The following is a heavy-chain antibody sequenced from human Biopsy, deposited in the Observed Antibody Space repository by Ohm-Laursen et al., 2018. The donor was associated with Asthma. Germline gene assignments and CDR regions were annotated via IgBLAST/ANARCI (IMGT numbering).Heavy chain of an antibody. J-gene: IGHJ4*02. CDR3: AKDVFPGWELRRGPDY. D-gene: IGHD1-26*01. CDR1: GFAFSNYG. CDR2: ISFDGSNK. Sequence: SLRLSCAASGFAFSNYGMHWVRQAPGKGLDWVAVISFDGSNKNYTDSVKGRFAISRDNSRNTLHLQMNSLRAEDTAVYYCAKDVFPGWELRRGPDYWGQGTLVTVSS. V-gene: IGHV3-30*18.